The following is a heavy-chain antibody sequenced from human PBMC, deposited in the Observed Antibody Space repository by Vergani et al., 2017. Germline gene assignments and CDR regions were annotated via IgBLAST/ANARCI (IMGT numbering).Heavy chain of an antibody. Sequence: EVDLVESGGGLAQPGGSLRLSCEASGITFWKFGMHWVRQGPGQGLEWVSGISWNSGAVDYADSVRGRFTISRDNAKNSLYLQMNSLRAEDTALYYCARDLTYVSSGYYYGFGAFDIWGQGTMVTVSS. V-gene: IGHV3-9*01. CDR1: GITFWKFG. J-gene: IGHJ3*02. CDR3: ARDLTYVSSGYYYGFGAFDI. D-gene: IGHD3-22*01. CDR2: ISWNSGAV.